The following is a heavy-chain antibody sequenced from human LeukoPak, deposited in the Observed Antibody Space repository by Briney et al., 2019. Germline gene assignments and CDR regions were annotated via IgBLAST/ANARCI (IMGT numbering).Heavy chain of an antibody. CDR1: GGSISSGDYY. CDR2: IYYRGST. Sequence: SETLSLTCTVSGGSISSGDYYWSWIRQPPGQGLEWIGYIYYRGSTYYNPSLKGRVIISVDTSKNQFSLKLSSMTAADTAVYYCARERTYYFDYWGQGTQVTVSS. V-gene: IGHV4-30-4*01. CDR3: ARERTYYFDY. J-gene: IGHJ4*02.